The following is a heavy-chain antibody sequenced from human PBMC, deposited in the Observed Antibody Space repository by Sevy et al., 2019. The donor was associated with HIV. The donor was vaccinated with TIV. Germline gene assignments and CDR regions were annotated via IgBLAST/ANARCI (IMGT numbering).Heavy chain of an antibody. CDR2: IWYDGSNE. J-gene: IGHJ4*02. V-gene: IGHV3-30*02. CDR1: GFTFNGYG. CDR3: AKGIHYGSGSYYGGTDY. Sequence: GGSLRLSCAASGFTFNGYGMHWVRQAPGKGLEWVAVIWYDGSNEYYDDSVKGRFTISRDNSKNTVYLQMNRLRTEDTAMYYCAKGIHYGSGSYYGGTDYWGQGTLVTVSS. D-gene: IGHD3-10*01.